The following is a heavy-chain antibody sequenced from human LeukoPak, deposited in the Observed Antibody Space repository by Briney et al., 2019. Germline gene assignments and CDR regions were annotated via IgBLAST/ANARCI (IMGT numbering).Heavy chain of an antibody. Sequence: SETLSLTCAVYGGSFSGYYWSWIRQPPGKGLEWIGEINHSGSTNYNPSLKSRVTISVDTSKNQFSLKLNSVTAADTAVYYCARQKSRIPSKNNWFDPWGQGTLVTVSS. V-gene: IGHV4-34*01. CDR1: GGSFSGYY. J-gene: IGHJ5*02. CDR3: ARQKSRIPSKNNWFDP. CDR2: INHSGST. D-gene: IGHD2-15*01.